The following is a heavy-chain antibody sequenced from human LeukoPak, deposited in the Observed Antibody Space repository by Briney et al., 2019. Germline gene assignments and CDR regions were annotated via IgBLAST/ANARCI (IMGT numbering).Heavy chain of an antibody. CDR3: ARDLSDSHAFDI. V-gene: IGHV1-69*04. D-gene: IGHD2-21*01. J-gene: IGHJ3*02. CDR1: GGTFSSYT. CDR2: IIPILGIA. Sequence: ASVKVSCKASGGTFSSYTISWVRQAPGQGLVWMGRIIPILGIANYAQKFQGRVTITADKSTSTAYMELSSLRSEDTAVYYCARDLSDSHAFDIWGQGTMVTVSS.